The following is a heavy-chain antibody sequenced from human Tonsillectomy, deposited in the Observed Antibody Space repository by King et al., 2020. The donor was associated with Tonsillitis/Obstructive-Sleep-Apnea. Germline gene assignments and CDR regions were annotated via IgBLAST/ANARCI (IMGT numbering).Heavy chain of an antibody. V-gene: IGHV3-9*01. Sequence: VQLVESGGGLVQPGRSLRLSCAASGFTFDDYAMHWVRQAPGKGLEWVSSISWNSGSVDYADSVKGRFTISRDNAKNSLYLQLDSLRAEDTAFYYCAKDIYSTHGGFYYWGPGTLVTVSS. CDR2: ISWNSGSV. J-gene: IGHJ4*02. D-gene: IGHD4-11*01. CDR3: AKDIYSTHGGFYY. CDR1: GFTFDDYA.